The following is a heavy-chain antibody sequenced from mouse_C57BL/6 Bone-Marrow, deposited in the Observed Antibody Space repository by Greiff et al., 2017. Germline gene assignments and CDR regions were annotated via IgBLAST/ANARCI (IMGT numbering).Heavy chain of an antibody. CDR1: GYSFTGYY. CDR3: ARLYYGSRHWYFDV. Sequence: EVQLQQSGPELVKPGASVKISCKASGYSFTGYYMHWVKQSHGNILDWIGYIYPYNGVSSYNQKFKGKATLTVDKSSSTAYMELRSLTSDDSAVYYCARLYYGSRHWYFDVWGTGTTVTVSS. J-gene: IGHJ1*03. V-gene: IGHV1-31*01. CDR2: IYPYNGVS. D-gene: IGHD1-1*01.